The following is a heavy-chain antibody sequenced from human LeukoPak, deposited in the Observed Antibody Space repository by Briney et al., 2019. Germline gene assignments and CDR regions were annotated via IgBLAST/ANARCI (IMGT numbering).Heavy chain of an antibody. V-gene: IGHV3-15*07. J-gene: IGHJ4*02. CDR2: IKRKTDGGTT. D-gene: IGHD7-27*01. CDR1: GFTFSDAW. Sequence: PGGSLRLSCAASGFTFSDAWMNWVRQAPGKGLEWDGRIKRKTDGGTTDYAAPVKGRFTISRDDSKNTLYLQMNSLKTEDTAVYYCTTGNWGPYWGQGTLVTVSS. CDR3: TTGNWGPY.